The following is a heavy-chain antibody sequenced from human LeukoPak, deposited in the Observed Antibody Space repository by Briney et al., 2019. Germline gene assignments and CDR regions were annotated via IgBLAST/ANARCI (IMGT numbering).Heavy chain of an antibody. Sequence: GGSLRLSCAAAAFTFSSYAMHWVRQAPGKGLEWVSVISYDGSNKFYADSVKGRFTISRDNAKNTLFLQMNSLRAEDTAVYYCASDSGWLTEFDYWGQGTLVAVSS. J-gene: IGHJ4*02. CDR1: AFTFSSYA. CDR3: ASDSGWLTEFDY. CDR2: ISYDGSNK. D-gene: IGHD6-19*01. V-gene: IGHV3-30-3*01.